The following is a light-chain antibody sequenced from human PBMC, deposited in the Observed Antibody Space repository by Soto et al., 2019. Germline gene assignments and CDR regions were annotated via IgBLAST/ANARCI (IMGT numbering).Light chain of an antibody. J-gene: IGLJ1*01. CDR2: GDT. CDR3: CSYAGSSTFV. V-gene: IGLV2-23*01. CDR1: SSDVDDYNY. Sequence: QSVLTQPPSASGSPGQSVTISCTGTSSDVDDYNYVSWYQQHPGKAPKLMIYGDTKRPSGVSNRFSGSKSGNTASLTISGLQAEDEADYYCCSYAGSSTFVFGSGTKLTVL.